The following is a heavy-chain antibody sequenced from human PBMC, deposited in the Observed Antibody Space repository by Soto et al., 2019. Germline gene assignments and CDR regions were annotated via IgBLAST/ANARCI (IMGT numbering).Heavy chain of an antibody. CDR1: GGSISSGGYY. V-gene: IGHV4-31*03. Sequence: SETLSLTCTVPGGSISSGGYYWSWIRQHPGKGLEWIGYIYYSGSTYYNPSLKSRVTISVDTSKNQFSLKLSSVTAADTAVYYCARVWGGAFDLWGQGTMVTVSS. CDR3: ARVWGGAFDL. D-gene: IGHD3-10*01. CDR2: IYYSGST. J-gene: IGHJ3*01.